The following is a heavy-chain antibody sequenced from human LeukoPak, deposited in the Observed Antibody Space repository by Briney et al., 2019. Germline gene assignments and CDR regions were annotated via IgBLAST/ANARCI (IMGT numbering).Heavy chain of an antibody. Sequence: GGSLRLSCTASGFTFSSYEMNWVRQAPGKGLQWVAYISGYGTTIYYADSVKGRFTISRDNAKSSLFLQMNSLRADDTAVYYCATLTQSLTTEDYWGQGTLVTVSS. V-gene: IGHV3-48*03. J-gene: IGHJ4*02. CDR2: ISGYGTTI. D-gene: IGHD3-9*01. CDR1: GFTFSSYE. CDR3: ATLTQSLTTEDY.